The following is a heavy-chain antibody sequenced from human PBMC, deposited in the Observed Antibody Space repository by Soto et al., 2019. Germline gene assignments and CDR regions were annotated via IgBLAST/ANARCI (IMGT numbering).Heavy chain of an antibody. CDR3: ARGQARQRVKTVIPVAPLGV. J-gene: IGHJ6*02. CDR2: LSSDGYSR. CDR1: GFTFSYYG. Sequence: QVQLVESGGGVVQPGRSLRLSCVASGFTFSYYGVHWVRQAPGKGLEWVAALSSDGYSRLYADSVKGRFTISRDNAKNPLFLQLDSLRAEDTAVYYCARGQARQRVKTVIPVAPLGVWGQGTTVSVSS. D-gene: IGHD6-19*01. V-gene: IGHV3-30-3*01.